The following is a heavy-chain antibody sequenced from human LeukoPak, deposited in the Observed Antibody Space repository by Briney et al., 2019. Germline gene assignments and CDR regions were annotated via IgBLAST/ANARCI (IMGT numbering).Heavy chain of an antibody. Sequence: GGSLRLSCAAAGFTFSSYDMHWVRQATGKGLEWVSAIGTAGDTYYPGSVKGRFTISRENAKNSVYLQMNSLGAGDTAVYYCARDQGQGALDIWGQGTMVTVSS. CDR3: ARDQGQGALDI. CDR1: GFTFSSYD. V-gene: IGHV3-13*01. CDR2: IGTAGDT. J-gene: IGHJ3*02.